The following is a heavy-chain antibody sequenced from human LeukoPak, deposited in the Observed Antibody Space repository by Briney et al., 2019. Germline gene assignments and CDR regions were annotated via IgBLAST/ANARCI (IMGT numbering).Heavy chain of an antibody. D-gene: IGHD3-10*01. V-gene: IGHV1-2*02. CDR1: GYTFTGYY. CDR3: ARVLFEGGGFGELLPFDY. CDR2: INPNSGGT. J-gene: IGHJ4*02. Sequence: ASVKVSCKASGYTFTGYYMHWVRQAPGQGLEWMGWINPNSGGTNYAQKFQGRLTMTRDTSISTAYMELSRLRSDDTAVYYCARVLFEGGGFGELLPFDYWGQGTLVTVSS.